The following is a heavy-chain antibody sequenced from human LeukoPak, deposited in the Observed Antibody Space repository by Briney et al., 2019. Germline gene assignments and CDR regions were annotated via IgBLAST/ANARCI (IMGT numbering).Heavy chain of an antibody. Sequence: PSETLSLTCTVSGGSISSYYWSWIRQPPGKGLEWIGYIYYSGSTNYNPSLKSRVTISVDTSKNQFSLKLSSVTAADTAVYYCAGKKGVVTNYYYYGMDVWGQGTTVTVSS. CDR1: GGSISSYY. J-gene: IGHJ6*02. CDR3: AGKKGVVTNYYYYGMDV. D-gene: IGHD4-4*01. CDR2: IYYSGST. V-gene: IGHV4-59*01.